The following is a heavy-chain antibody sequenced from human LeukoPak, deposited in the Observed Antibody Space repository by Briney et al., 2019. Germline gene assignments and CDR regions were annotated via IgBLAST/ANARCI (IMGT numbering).Heavy chain of an antibody. Sequence: SETLSLTCTVSGGSISSSSYYWGWIRQPPGKGLEWIGSIYYSGSTYYNPSLKSRVTISADTSKNQFSLKLSSVTAADTAVYYCARDSPGFYGSGSYHPWGQGTLVTVSS. V-gene: IGHV4-39*07. CDR3: ARDSPGFYGSGSYHP. CDR1: GGSISSSSYY. D-gene: IGHD3-10*01. CDR2: IYYSGST. J-gene: IGHJ5*02.